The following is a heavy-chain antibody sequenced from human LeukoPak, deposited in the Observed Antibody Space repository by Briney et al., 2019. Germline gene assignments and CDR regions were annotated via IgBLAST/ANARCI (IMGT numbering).Heavy chain of an antibody. Sequence: GASVKVSCKASGYTFTGYYMHWVRQAPGQGLEWMGGIIPIFGTANYAQKFQGRVTITTDESTSTAYMELSSLRSEDTAVYYCARVGDSSGYYPNWFDPWGQGTLVTVSS. CDR1: GYTFTGYY. J-gene: IGHJ5*02. D-gene: IGHD3-22*01. CDR2: IIPIFGTA. CDR3: ARVGDSSGYYPNWFDP. V-gene: IGHV1-69*05.